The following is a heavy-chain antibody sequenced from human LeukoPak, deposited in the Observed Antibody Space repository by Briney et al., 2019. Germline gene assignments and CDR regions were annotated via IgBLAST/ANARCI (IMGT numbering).Heavy chain of an antibody. CDR3: ASHAGGYSSGWYEDY. CDR2: IYPGDSDT. V-gene: IGHV5-51*01. CDR1: GYSFTSYW. J-gene: IGHJ4*02. Sequence: GESLKISCKGSGYSFTSYWIGWVRQMPGKGLEWMGIIYPGDSDTRYSPSFQGQVTISADKSISTAYLQWSSLKASDTAMYYCASHAGGYSSGWYEDYWGQGTLVTVSS. D-gene: IGHD6-19*01.